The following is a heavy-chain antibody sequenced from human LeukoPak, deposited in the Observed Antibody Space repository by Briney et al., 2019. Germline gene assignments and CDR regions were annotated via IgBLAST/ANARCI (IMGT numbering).Heavy chain of an antibody. CDR2: ISAYNGNT. CDR1: GYTFTSYG. J-gene: IGHJ6*04. CDR3: ARDGRHQREYSGYVYYYGMDV. Sequence: EASVKVSCKASGYTFTSYGISWVRQAPGQGIEWMGWISAYNGNTNYAQKLQGRVTMTTDTSTSTAYMELRSLRSDDTAVYYCARDGRHQREYSGYVYYYGMDVWGKGTTVTVSS. V-gene: IGHV1-18*04. D-gene: IGHD5-12*01.